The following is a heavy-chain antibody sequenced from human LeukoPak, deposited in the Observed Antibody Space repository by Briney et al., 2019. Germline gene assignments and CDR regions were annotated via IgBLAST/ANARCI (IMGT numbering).Heavy chain of an antibody. V-gene: IGHV4-39*07. CDR1: GGSISSSSYY. CDR2: IYYSGST. J-gene: IGHJ4*02. Sequence: SETLSLTCTVSGGSISSSSYYGGWIRQPPGRGLEWIGSIYYSGSTYYNPSLKSRVTISVDTSKNQFSLKLSSVTAADTAVYYCARDGRRVYGSGSYLRVGDYWGQGTLVTVSS. CDR3: ARDGRRVYGSGSYLRVGDY. D-gene: IGHD3-10*01.